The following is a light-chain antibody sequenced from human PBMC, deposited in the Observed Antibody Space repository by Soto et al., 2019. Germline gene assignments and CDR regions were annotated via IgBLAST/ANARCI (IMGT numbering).Light chain of an antibody. CDR2: GAS. V-gene: IGKV3-15*01. CDR1: QSVSSN. J-gene: IGKJ1*01. Sequence: EIVMTQSPASLSVSPGERATLSCRASQSVSSNLAWYQQNPGQTPRLLIYGASIRATCIPARFSGSGSGTEFTLTISSLQSEDFTVYYCQQYNNWPRTFGQGTKVEIK. CDR3: QQYNNWPRT.